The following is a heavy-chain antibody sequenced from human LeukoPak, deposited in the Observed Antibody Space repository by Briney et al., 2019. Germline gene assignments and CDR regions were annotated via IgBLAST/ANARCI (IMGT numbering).Heavy chain of an antibody. CDR3: AKSPVSSCRGSFCYPFDY. Sequence: GGSLRLSCAAFGFIFDDYGMSWVRQIPGKGLEWVSAISGSDDGTYYADSVKGRFTISRDNSRNTLYLQMNTLRAEDTAVYFCAKSPVSSCRGSFCYPFDYWGQGTLVTVSS. V-gene: IGHV3-23*01. CDR2: ISGSDDGT. J-gene: IGHJ4*02. D-gene: IGHD2-15*01. CDR1: GFIFDDYG.